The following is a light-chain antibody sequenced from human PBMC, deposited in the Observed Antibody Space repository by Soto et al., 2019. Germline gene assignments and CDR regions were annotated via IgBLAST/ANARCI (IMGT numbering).Light chain of an antibody. CDR3: SSYTSSSTV. J-gene: IGLJ3*02. CDR1: SSDVGGYHY. Sequence: QSALTQPASVSGSPGQSITISCTGTSSDVGGYHYVSWYQQHPGKAPKLMIYEVSNRPSGVSNRFSGSQSGNTASLTISGIQAEDESDYYCSSYTSSSTVFGGGTKLTVL. V-gene: IGLV2-14*01. CDR2: EVS.